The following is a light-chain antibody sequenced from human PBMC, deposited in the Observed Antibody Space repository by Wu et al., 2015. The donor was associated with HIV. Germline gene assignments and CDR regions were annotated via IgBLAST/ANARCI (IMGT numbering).Light chain of an antibody. CDR2: DAS. J-gene: IGKJ2*01. CDR3: QQRRYWPLYT. V-gene: IGKV3-11*01. CDR1: QSVASF. Sequence: TLSLAGSSQSVASFLAWYQQKPWARLPRLLIYDASNRATRHPSQVQWHGSGTDFTLTISSLEPEDFAVYYCQQRRYWPLYTFGQGTKLEIK.